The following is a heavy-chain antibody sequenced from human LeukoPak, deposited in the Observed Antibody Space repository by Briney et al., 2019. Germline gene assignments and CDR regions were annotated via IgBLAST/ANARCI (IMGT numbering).Heavy chain of an antibody. J-gene: IGHJ6*02. Sequence: PSETLSLTCTVSGGSISSGGYYWSWIRQHPGKGLEWIGYIYYSGSTYYNPSLKSRVTISVDTSKNQFSPKLSSVTAADTAVYYCASLGGSGYYYYYYYGMDVWGQGTTVTVSS. CDR1: GGSISSGGYY. D-gene: IGHD3-22*01. V-gene: IGHV4-31*03. CDR2: IYYSGST. CDR3: ASLGGSGYYYYYYYGMDV.